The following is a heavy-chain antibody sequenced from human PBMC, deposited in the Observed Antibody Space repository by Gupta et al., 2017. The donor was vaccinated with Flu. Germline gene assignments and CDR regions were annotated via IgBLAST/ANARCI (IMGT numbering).Heavy chain of an antibody. D-gene: IGHD2-2*01. CDR3: ARDQIYCSGTTCSALDL. Sequence: QVHLVQSGAEVREPGASVKISCKASGYTFGRRCVTWVRLIPGQGLEWMGWISTYNPNQHHAQGFRDRVILTTDTSTNTAYLELRSLTSGDTAVYYCARDQIYCSGTTCSALDLWGQGTLVTVSS. CDR1: GYTFGRRC. CDR2: ISTYNPNQ. V-gene: IGHV1-18*01. J-gene: IGHJ5*02.